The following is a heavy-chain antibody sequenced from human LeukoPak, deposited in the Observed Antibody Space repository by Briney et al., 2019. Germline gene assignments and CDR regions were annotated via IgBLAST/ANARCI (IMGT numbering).Heavy chain of an antibody. CDR1: GYSFTSYW. D-gene: IGHD5-18*01. CDR3: ARQTAMGRSGDY. V-gene: IGHV5-51*01. CDR2: IDPSDSGT. Sequence: GESLKISCKASGYSFTSYWIGWVRQMPGKGLEWMGIIDPSDSGTRYTPSFQGQVTISVDKSLTTAYLQWNSLKASDTAMYYCARQTAMGRSGDYWGQGTLVTVSS. J-gene: IGHJ4*02.